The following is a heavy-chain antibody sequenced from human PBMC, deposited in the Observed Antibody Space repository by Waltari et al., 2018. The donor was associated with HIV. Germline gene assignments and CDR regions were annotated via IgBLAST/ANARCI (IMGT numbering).Heavy chain of an antibody. CDR2: VNHSGST. D-gene: IGHD6-13*01. Sequence: QVQLKQWGAGMLKPSETLYLPCSVYSESFSGNYWSWIRQPPGKGLEWIGEVNHSGSTNYNPSLKSRVTISVDTSKKQFSLRLTSVTAADTAIYYCARMPILGYGSYTFDSWGQGALVTVSS. CDR1: SESFSGNY. CDR3: ARMPILGYGSYTFDS. V-gene: IGHV4-34*01. J-gene: IGHJ4*02.